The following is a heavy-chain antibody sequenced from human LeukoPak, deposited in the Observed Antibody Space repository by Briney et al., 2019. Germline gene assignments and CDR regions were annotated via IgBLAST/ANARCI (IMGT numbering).Heavy chain of an antibody. V-gene: IGHV4-34*01. Sequence: SETLSLTWAVYGGSFSGYYWSWIRQPPGKGLEWIGEINHSGSTNYNPSLKSRVTISVDTSKNQFSLKLSSVTAADTAVYYCAHSIFGVVPPYYYYGMDVWGQGTTVTVSS. CDR3: AHSIFGVVPPYYYYGMDV. CDR2: INHSGST. CDR1: GGSFSGYY. J-gene: IGHJ6*02. D-gene: IGHD3-3*01.